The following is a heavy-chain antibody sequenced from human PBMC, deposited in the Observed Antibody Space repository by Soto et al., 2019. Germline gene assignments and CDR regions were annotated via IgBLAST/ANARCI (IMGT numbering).Heavy chain of an antibody. CDR1: GGSISSSSYY. D-gene: IGHD3-10*01. Sequence: SETLSLTCTVSGGSISSSSYYWGWIRQPPGKGLEWIGSIYYSGSTYYNPSLKSRVTISVDTSKNQFSLKLSSVTAADTAVYYCARTNYYGSGSYYNSGFDPWGQGTLVTVSS. V-gene: IGHV4-39*01. J-gene: IGHJ5*02. CDR2: IYYSGST. CDR3: ARTNYYGSGSYYNSGFDP.